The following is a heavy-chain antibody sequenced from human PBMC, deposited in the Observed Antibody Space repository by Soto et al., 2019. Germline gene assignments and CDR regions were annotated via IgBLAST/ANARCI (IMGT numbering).Heavy chain of an antibody. CDR3: ATLWFGESPY. V-gene: IGHV4-39*01. D-gene: IGHD3-10*01. J-gene: IGHJ4*02. CDR1: GGSISSSSYY. Sequence: QLQLQESGPGLVKPSETLSLTCTVSGGSISSSSYYWGWIRQPPGKGLEWIGSIYYSGSTYYNPSLKSRVTVSVDTSKNPVTLKLSSVTAADTAVYYCATLWFGESPYWGQGTLVTVSS. CDR2: IYYSGST.